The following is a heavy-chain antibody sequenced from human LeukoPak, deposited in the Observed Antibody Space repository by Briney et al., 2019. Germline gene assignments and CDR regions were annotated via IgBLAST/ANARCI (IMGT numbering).Heavy chain of an antibody. CDR3: ARGLVVNWNYAFFDY. Sequence: SETLSLTCTVSGGSISTYYWSWIRQPPGKGLERIGDIYYSGSTNYNPSLKSRVTISVDTSKNQFSLKLSSVTAADTAVYYCARGLVVNWNYAFFDYWGQGTLVTVSS. CDR2: IYYSGST. D-gene: IGHD1-7*01. J-gene: IGHJ4*02. V-gene: IGHV4-59*01. CDR1: GGSISTYY.